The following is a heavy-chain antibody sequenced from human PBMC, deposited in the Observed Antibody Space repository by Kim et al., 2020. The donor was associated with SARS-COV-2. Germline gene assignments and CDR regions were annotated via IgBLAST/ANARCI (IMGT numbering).Heavy chain of an antibody. D-gene: IGHD2-15*01. CDR1: GGSISSYY. J-gene: IGHJ3*02. Sequence: SETLSLTCTVSGGSISSYYWSWIRQPPGKGLEWIGYIYYSGSTNYNPSLKSRVTISVDTSKNQFSLKLSSVTAADTAVYYCARRSLGYCSGGSCQQAFDIWGQGKMVTVSS. CDR2: IYYSGST. V-gene: IGHV4-59*08. CDR3: ARRSLGYCSGGSCQQAFDI.